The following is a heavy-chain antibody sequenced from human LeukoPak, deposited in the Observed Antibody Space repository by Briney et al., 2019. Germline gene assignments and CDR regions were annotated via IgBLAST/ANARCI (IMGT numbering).Heavy chain of an antibody. D-gene: IGHD2-2*01. CDR2: ISSSISYI. CDR1: GFTFSSYS. Sequence: GGSLRLSCAASGFTFSSYSMNWVRQAPGKGLEWVSSISSSISYIYYADSVKGRFTISRDNAKNSLYLQMNSLRAEDTAVYYCARGAVDPYCSSTSCRAYYFDYWGQGTLVTVSS. CDR3: ARGAVDPYCSSTSCRAYYFDY. J-gene: IGHJ4*02. V-gene: IGHV3-21*01.